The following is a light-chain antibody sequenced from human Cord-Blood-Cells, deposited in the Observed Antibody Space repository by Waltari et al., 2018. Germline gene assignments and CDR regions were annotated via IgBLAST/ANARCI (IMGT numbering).Light chain of an antibody. V-gene: IGLV2-14*01. J-gene: IGLJ3*02. CDR1: SSDGGGYNY. CDR3: SSYTSSSTWV. Sequence: QSALTQPASVSGSPGQSITISCTGTSSDGGGYNYVSWSQQHPGKAPKLMIYDVSHRPSGISNLFSGSKAGNTACLTISGLQAEDEADYYCSSYTSSSTWVFGGGTKLTVL. CDR2: DVS.